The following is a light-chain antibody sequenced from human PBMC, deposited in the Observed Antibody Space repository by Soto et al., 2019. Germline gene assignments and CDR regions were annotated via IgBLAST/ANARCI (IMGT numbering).Light chain of an antibody. CDR1: QRVGSN. Sequence: EFVLTQSPATLSVSPGETATLSCRASQRVGSNYLAWYQQKPRQTPRLLIYCISARATGVTDRFIGSGSGTEFTHTISNLQTDDCAIYYCQKYGSWPITGDQGLLLEIK. V-gene: IGKV3-15*01. J-gene: IGKJ5*01. CDR3: QKYGSWPIT. CDR2: CIS.